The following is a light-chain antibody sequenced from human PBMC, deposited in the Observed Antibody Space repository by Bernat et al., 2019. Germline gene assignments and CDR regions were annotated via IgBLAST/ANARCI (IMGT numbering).Light chain of an antibody. CDR1: QDISNY. Sequence: DIQMTQSPSSLSASVGDRVTITCQASQDISNYLNWYQQKPGKAPKLLIYDASNLETGVPSRFSGSGSGTDFTFTISSLQTEDIATYYCQQYDNLPPYTFGQVTKLEIK. V-gene: IGKV1-33*01. CDR2: DAS. CDR3: QQYDNLPPYT. J-gene: IGKJ2*01.